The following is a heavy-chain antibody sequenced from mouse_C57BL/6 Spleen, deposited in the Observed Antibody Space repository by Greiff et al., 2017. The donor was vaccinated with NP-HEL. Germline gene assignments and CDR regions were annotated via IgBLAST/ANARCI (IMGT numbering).Heavy chain of an antibody. CDR2: ISSGSSTI. Sequence: EVQLVESGGGLVKPGGSLKLSCAASGFTFSDYGMHWVRQAPEKGLEWVAYISSGSSTIYYADTVKGRFTISRDNAKNTLFLQMTSLRSEDTAMYYCARRWLLRGYYAMDYWGQGTSVTVSS. D-gene: IGHD2-3*01. J-gene: IGHJ4*01. V-gene: IGHV5-17*01. CDR1: GFTFSDYG. CDR3: ARRWLLRGYYAMDY.